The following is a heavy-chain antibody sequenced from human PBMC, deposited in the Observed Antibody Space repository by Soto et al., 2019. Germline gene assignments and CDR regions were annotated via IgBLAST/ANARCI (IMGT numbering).Heavy chain of an antibody. J-gene: IGHJ4*02. V-gene: IGHV4-59*08. Sequence: SETLSLTCTLSGGSISTFYWSWIRQPPGRGLEWIGYIYYSGSTNYNPSLKSRVTISVDTSKKQFSLKLSSVTAADTALYFCARRYCTGGICYYFDSWGLGTLVTVSS. CDR3: ARRYCTGGICYYFDS. CDR2: IYYSGST. CDR1: GGSISTFY. D-gene: IGHD2-15*01.